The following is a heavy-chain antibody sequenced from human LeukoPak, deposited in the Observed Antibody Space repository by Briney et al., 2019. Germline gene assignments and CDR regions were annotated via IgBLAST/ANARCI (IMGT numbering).Heavy chain of an antibody. CDR2: INPNSGCT. V-gene: IGHV1-2*06. J-gene: IGHJ6*02. CDR3: ARDNYDSSGYGYYYGMDV. CDR1: GYTFTGYY. D-gene: IGHD3-22*01. Sequence: ASVKVSCKASGYTFTGYYMHWVRQAPGQGLEWMGRINPNSGCTNYAQKFQGRVTMTRDTSISTAYMELSRLRSDDTAVYYCARDNYDSSGYGYYYGMDVWGQGTTVTVSS.